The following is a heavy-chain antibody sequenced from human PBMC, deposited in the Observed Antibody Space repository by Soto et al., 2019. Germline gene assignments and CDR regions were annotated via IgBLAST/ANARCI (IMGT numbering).Heavy chain of an antibody. CDR3: ARETVITTRQSDAFDI. D-gene: IGHD6-6*01. CDR2: IKGDESSV. V-gene: IGHV3-74*01. CDR1: GFTFNSHW. J-gene: IGHJ3*02. Sequence: GGSLRLSCAASGFTFNSHWMHWVRQAPGKGLVWVSRIKGDESSVSYADSVKGRFTISRDNAKNTLYLQMNGLRAEDTAVYYCARETVITTRQSDAFDIWGQGTMVTVSS.